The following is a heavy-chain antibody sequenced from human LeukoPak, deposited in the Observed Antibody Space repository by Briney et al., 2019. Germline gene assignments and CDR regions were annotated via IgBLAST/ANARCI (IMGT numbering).Heavy chain of an antibody. CDR1: GFTFRNYA. CDR2: ISGTGGST. Sequence: TGGSLRLSCAASGFTFRNYAMTWVRQAPGKGLEWVSGISGTGGSTYYADSMKGRFTTSRDNSENTLYLQMSSLRAEDTAMYYCATQGYYGSGSNYASYGYWGQGTLVTVSS. CDR3: ATQGYYGSGSNYASYGY. J-gene: IGHJ4*02. D-gene: IGHD3-10*01. V-gene: IGHV3-23*01.